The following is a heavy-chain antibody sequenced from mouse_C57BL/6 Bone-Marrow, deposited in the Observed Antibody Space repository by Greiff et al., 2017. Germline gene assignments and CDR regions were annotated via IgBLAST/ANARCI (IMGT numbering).Heavy chain of an antibody. CDR3: AREGETPFAY. CDR1: GYTFTSYW. CDR2: IDPSDSYT. J-gene: IGHJ3*01. V-gene: IGHV1-69*01. Sequence: VQLQQPGAELVMPGASVKLSCKASGYTFTSYWMHWVKQRPGQGLEWIGEIDPSDSYTNYNQKFKGKSTLTVDKSSSTAYMQLSSLTSEDSAVYYCAREGETPFAYWGQGTLVTVSA.